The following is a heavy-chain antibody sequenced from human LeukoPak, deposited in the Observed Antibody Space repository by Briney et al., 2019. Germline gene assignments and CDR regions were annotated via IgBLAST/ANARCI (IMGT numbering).Heavy chain of an antibody. CDR2: INAGNGNT. V-gene: IGHV1-3*01. D-gene: IGHD6-13*01. CDR3: ARLEESIAAAVPYFDY. Sequence: ASVKVSCKASGYTFTSYAMHWVRQAPGQRLEWMGWINAGNGNTKYSQKFQGRVTITRDTSASTAYMELSSLRSEDTAVYYCARLEESIAAAVPYFDYWGQGTLVTVSS. J-gene: IGHJ4*02. CDR1: GYTFTSYA.